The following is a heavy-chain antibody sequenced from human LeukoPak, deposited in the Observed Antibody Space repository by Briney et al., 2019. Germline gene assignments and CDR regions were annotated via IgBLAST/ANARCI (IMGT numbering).Heavy chain of an antibody. CDR3: AREKDTKEPYFDY. Sequence: GASVKVSCKASGYTFTGYYMHWVRQAPGQGLEWMGWINPNSGGTNYAQKFQGRVTMTRDTSISTAYMELSRLRSDDTAVYFCAREKDTKEPYFDYWGQGTLVTVSS. CDR2: INPNSGGT. J-gene: IGHJ4*02. V-gene: IGHV1-2*02. D-gene: IGHD2-15*01. CDR1: GYTFTGYY.